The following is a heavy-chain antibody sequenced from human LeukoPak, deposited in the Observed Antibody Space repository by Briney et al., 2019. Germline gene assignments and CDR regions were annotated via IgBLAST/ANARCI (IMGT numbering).Heavy chain of an antibody. CDR2: ISAYNGNT. Sequence: GASVKVSCKASGYTFTSYGISWVRQAPGQGLEWMGWISAYNGNTNYAQKLQGRVTMTTDTSTSTAYMELRSLRSDDTAVYYCARDWELRWHQGALDFWGQGTVVTVSS. CDR1: GYTFTSYG. CDR3: ARDWELRWHQGALDF. D-gene: IGHD3-3*01. J-gene: IGHJ4*02. V-gene: IGHV1-18*01.